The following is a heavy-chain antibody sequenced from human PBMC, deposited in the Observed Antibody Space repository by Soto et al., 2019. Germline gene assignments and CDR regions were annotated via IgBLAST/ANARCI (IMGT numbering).Heavy chain of an antibody. Sequence: GGSLRLSCAASGFTFSTYAMSWVRQAPGKGLEWVSTITGSGGSTYYADSVKGRFTISRDNSKNTLFLQMKSLRAEDTAVYYCASESSFTIFGVVFKYFDYWGQGTLVTVSS. CDR3: ASESSFTIFGVVFKYFDY. CDR2: ITGSGGST. D-gene: IGHD3-3*01. V-gene: IGHV3-23*01. CDR1: GFTFSTYA. J-gene: IGHJ4*02.